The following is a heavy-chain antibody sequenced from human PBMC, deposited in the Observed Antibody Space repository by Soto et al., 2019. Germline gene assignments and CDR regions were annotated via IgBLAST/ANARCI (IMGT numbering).Heavy chain of an antibody. J-gene: IGHJ4*02. Sequence: VGSLRLSCAASGFTFSNAWMSWVRQAPGKGLGWVGRIKSKTDGGTTDYAAPVKGRFTISRDDSKNTLYLQMNSLKTEDTAVYYCTTDSYDSSGYHDYWGQGTLVTVSS. CDR3: TTDSYDSSGYHDY. D-gene: IGHD3-22*01. CDR1: GFTFSNAW. CDR2: IKSKTDGGTT. V-gene: IGHV3-15*01.